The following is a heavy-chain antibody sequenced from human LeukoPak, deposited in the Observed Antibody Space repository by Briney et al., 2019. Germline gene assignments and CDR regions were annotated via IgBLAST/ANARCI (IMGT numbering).Heavy chain of an antibody. D-gene: IGHD1-26*01. CDR2: INSDGSST. CDR3: LRSVSGNYGLFDF. V-gene: IGHV3-74*01. CDR1: GFTFSSYW. Sequence: PGGSLRLSCAASGFTFSSYWMHWVRQAPGKGLVWVSRINSDGSSTSYADSVKGRFTISRDNAKNTLFLQMNSLKAEDTAVYYCLRSVSGNYGLFDFWGQGSLVTVSS. J-gene: IGHJ4*02.